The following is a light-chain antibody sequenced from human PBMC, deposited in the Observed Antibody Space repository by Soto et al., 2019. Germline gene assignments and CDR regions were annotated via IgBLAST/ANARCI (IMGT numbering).Light chain of an antibody. V-gene: IGKV1-33*01. CDR1: QGISNS. J-gene: IGKJ2*01. Sequence: DIQMTQSPSSLSASVGDRITITCQESQGISNSLNWYQHKLGKAPKLLIYDASNVETGVPSRFSGSGSGTDFTLTISSLQPEDFAIYYCQQYDNLPYTFGQGTKLEIK. CDR2: DAS. CDR3: QQYDNLPYT.